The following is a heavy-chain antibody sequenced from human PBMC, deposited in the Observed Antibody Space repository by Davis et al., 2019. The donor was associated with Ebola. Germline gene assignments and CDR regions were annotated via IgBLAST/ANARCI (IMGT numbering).Heavy chain of an antibody. CDR1: GGSISSSSYY. V-gene: IGHV4-39*01. J-gene: IGHJ6*02. Sequence: PSETLSLTCTVSGGSISSSSYYWGWIRQPPGKGLEWIGSIYYSGSTYYNPSLKSRVTISVDTSKNQFSLKLSSVTAADTAVYYCASRVGWGDYYYYGMDVWGQGTTVTVSS. D-gene: IGHD6-19*01. CDR2: IYYSGST. CDR3: ASRVGWGDYYYYGMDV.